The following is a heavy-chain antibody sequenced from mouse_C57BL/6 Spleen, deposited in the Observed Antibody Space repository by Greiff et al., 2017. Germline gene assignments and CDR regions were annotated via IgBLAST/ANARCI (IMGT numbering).Heavy chain of an antibody. V-gene: IGHV14-3*01. J-gene: IGHJ1*03. D-gene: IGHD1-1*01. Sequence: VQLQQSVAELVRPGASVKLSCTASGFYINNTYMHWVKQRPEQGLEWIGWIDPANGNTKYAPNFQGQATITADTSSNTAYLQLSSLTSEDTAIYYCARGDYGSGYFDVWGTGTTVTVSS. CDR1: GFYINNTY. CDR2: IDPANGNT. CDR3: ARGDYGSGYFDV.